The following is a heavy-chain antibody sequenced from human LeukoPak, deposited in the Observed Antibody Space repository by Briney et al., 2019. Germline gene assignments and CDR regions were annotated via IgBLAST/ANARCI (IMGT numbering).Heavy chain of an antibody. D-gene: IGHD6-19*01. CDR2: IRYDGSNK. Sequence: PGGSLRLSCAASGFTFSSYGMHWVRQAPGKGLEWVAFIRYDGSNKYYADSVKGRFTISRDNSKNTLYLQMNSLRAEDTAVYYFVKGEYSSGWYHRSYYYMDVWGKGATLTIS. CDR3: VKGEYSSGWYHRSYYYMDV. V-gene: IGHV3-30*02. CDR1: GFTFSSYG. J-gene: IGHJ6*03.